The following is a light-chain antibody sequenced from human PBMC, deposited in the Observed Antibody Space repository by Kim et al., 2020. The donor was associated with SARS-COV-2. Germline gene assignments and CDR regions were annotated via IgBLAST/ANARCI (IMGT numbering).Light chain of an antibody. V-gene: IGLV3-19*01. Sequence: SSELTQDPAVSVALGQTVRITCQGDSLRTYYATWYQQKPGQAPILLIYGKNNRPSGIPDRFSGSTSGNTASLTITGTQAGDGADYYCNSRDSNNDVVFGGGTQLTVL. CDR2: GKN. J-gene: IGLJ2*01. CDR3: NSRDSNNDVV. CDR1: SLRTYY.